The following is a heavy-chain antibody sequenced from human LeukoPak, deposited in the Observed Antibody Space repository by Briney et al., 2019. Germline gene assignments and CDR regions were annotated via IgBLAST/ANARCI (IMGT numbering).Heavy chain of an antibody. D-gene: IGHD3-22*01. Sequence: GGSLRLSCAASGFTFSSYAMSWVRQAPGKELEWVSYISSSSSTIYYADSVKGRFTISRDNAKNSLYLQMNSLRAEDTAVYYCARGSTYYDSSGQVPFDYWGQGTLVTVSS. V-gene: IGHV3-48*01. CDR3: ARGSTYYDSSGQVPFDY. CDR1: GFTFSSYA. J-gene: IGHJ4*02. CDR2: ISSSSSTI.